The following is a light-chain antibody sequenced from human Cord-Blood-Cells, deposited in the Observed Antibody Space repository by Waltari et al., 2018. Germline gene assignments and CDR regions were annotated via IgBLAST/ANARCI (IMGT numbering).Light chain of an antibody. V-gene: IGKV3-11*01. Sequence: EIVLTQSPATLSLSPGERATLSCRASQSVSSYLDWYQQKPGQAPRLRIYDASNRATGIPARFSGSGSGTDFTLTISSLGPEDFAVYYCQQRSNWITFGQGTRLEIK. J-gene: IGKJ5*01. CDR3: QQRSNWIT. CDR2: DAS. CDR1: QSVSSY.